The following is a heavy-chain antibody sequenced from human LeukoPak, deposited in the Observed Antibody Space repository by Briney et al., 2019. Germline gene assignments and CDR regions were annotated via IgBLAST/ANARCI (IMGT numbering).Heavy chain of an antibody. CDR1: GFIFGNSY. CDR2: IRTDDST. V-gene: IGHV3-53*01. CDR3: AREASGSYFHN. D-gene: IGHD1-26*01. Sequence: GGSLRLSCVASGFIFGNSYMSWVRQAPGKGLEWISLIRTDDSTYYADSVKGRFTISRDTSRNTLYLQMNILRAEDTAVYYCAREASGSYFHNWGQGTLVTVSS. J-gene: IGHJ1*01.